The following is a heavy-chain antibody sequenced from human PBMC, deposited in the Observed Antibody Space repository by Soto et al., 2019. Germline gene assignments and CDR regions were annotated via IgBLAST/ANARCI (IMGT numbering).Heavy chain of an antibody. V-gene: IGHV3-23*01. CDR3: AKKRGSGWGFDY. CDR1: GFTFSIYA. Sequence: GGSLRLSCAASGFTFSIYAMNWVRQAPGKGLEWVSGISGSGDSTYYADSVKGRFTVSRDNSKNTLYLQMNSLRAEDTAVFYCAKKRGSGWGFDYGGKGTWVTVSS. CDR2: ISGSGDST. D-gene: IGHD6-19*01. J-gene: IGHJ4*02.